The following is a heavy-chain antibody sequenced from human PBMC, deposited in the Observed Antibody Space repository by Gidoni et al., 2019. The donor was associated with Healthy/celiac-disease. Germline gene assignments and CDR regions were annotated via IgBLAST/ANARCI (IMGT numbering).Heavy chain of an antibody. CDR2: ISYDGSNK. V-gene: IGHV3-30-3*01. J-gene: IGHJ4*02. CDR1: GFTFRSYA. Sequence: QVQLVESGGGVVQPGMSLSLSCAASGFTFRSYAMHGVRQASGKGMEWVAVISYDGSNKYYADSVKGRFTISRDNSKNTLYLQMNSLRAEDTAVYYCARDLGTTVVLYFDYWGQGTLVTVSS. CDR3: ARDLGTTVVLYFDY. D-gene: IGHD4-17*01.